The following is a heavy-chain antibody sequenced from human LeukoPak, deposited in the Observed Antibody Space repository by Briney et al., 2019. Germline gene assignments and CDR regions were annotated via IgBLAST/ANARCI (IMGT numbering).Heavy chain of an antibody. Sequence: ASVKVSCKASGYTFTGYYMHWVRQAPGQGLGWMGWINPNSGGTNYAQKFQGRVTMTRDTSISTAYMELSRLRSYDTAVYYCARSVTIWIYYGMDVGGQGTTVTVSS. D-gene: IGHD3-9*01. V-gene: IGHV1-2*02. CDR2: INPNSGGT. J-gene: IGHJ6*02. CDR1: GYTFTGYY. CDR3: ARSVTIWIYYGMDV.